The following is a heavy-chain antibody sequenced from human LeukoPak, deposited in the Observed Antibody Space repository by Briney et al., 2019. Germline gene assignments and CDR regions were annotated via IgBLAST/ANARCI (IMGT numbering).Heavy chain of an antibody. V-gene: IGHV5-10-1*01. J-gene: IGHJ4*02. CDR2: IDPSDSYT. D-gene: IGHD5-18*01. CDR1: GYSFTSYW. Sequence: GESLKISCKGSGYSFTSYWISWVRQMPGKGLEWMGRIDPSDSYTNYSPSFQGHVNISADKSISTAYLQWSSLKASDTAMYYCARQGYGPRRMDFDYWGQGTLVTVSS. CDR3: ARQGYGPRRMDFDY.